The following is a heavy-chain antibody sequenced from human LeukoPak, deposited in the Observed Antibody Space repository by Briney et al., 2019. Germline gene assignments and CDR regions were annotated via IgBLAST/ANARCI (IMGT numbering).Heavy chain of an antibody. CDR3: AKESLRGHSYGFVN. V-gene: IGHV3-30*18. J-gene: IGHJ4*02. CDR1: GFTFSSYG. D-gene: IGHD5-18*01. Sequence: GGSLRLSCAASGFTFSSYGMHWVRQAPGKGLEWVAVISYDGSNKYYADSVKGRFTISRDNSKNTLYLQMNSLRAEDTALYYCAKESLRGHSYGFVNWGQGTLVTVSS. CDR2: ISYDGSNK.